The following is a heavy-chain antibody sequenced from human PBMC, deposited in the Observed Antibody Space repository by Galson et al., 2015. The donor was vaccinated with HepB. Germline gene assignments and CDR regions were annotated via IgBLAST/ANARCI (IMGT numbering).Heavy chain of an antibody. Sequence: SLRLSCAASGFTFSSSSMNWVRQAPGKGLEWVSSISSSSSYIYYAESVKGRFTVSRDNAKNSLYLQMNSLRAEDTAVYYCARDGVVYYGSGSHFDIWGQGTMVTVSS. CDR3: ARDGVVYYGSGSHFDI. J-gene: IGHJ3*02. CDR2: ISSSSSYI. CDR1: GFTFSSSS. V-gene: IGHV3-21*01. D-gene: IGHD3-10*01.